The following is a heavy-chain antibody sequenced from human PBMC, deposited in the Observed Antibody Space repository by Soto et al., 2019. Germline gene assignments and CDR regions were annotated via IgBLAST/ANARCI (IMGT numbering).Heavy chain of an antibody. Sequence: HPGGSLRLSCAASDFSFSNYAMNWVRQAPAKGLEWVSCISGAGDRTYYVDSVKGRFTVSRDDSKNTLYLELNSLRAEDTAVYYCAKSGSYGSGSYYNWFDTWGQGTLVTVSS. CDR3: AKSGSYGSGSYYNWFDT. CDR2: ISGAGDRT. J-gene: IGHJ5*02. V-gene: IGHV3-23*01. D-gene: IGHD3-10*01. CDR1: DFSFSNYA.